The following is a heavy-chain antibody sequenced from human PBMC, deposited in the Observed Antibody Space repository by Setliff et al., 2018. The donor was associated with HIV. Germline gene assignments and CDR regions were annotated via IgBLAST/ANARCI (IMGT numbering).Heavy chain of an antibody. CDR3: ARQWRDQYNSGVSTEYFQH. J-gene: IGHJ1*01. Sequence: LSLTCAVSAYSISSGYYWGWIRQPPGKGLEWIGSINHSGSTYYNPSLMSRVTISVDTSKNQFSLKLRSVTAADTAVYYCARQWRDQYNSGVSTEYFQHWGLGTLVTVSS. V-gene: IGHV4-38-2*01. D-gene: IGHD3-22*01. CDR1: AYSISSGYY. CDR2: INHSGST.